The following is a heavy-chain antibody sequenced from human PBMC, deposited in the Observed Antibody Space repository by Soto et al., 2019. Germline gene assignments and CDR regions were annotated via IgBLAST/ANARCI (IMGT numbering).Heavy chain of an antibody. Sequence: PSETLSLTCTVFACSISSGGYYWSWIRQNPGKGLEWIGYIYYSGSTNYNPSPKSRVTMSVDTSKNEFSLKLSSVTAADKDVYYCARHGVYSSGWHVGYFPHWGQGALVNVSS. CDR1: ACSISSGGYY. D-gene: IGHD6-19*01. J-gene: IGHJ1*01. V-gene: IGHV4-61*08. CDR2: IYYSGST. CDR3: ARHGVYSSGWHVGYFPH.